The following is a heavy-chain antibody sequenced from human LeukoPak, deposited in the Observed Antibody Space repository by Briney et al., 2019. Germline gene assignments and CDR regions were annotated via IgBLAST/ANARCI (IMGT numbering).Heavy chain of an antibody. CDR1: GGSISSSSYY. J-gene: IGHJ4*02. CDR3: ATQYSSSVGLFDY. V-gene: IGHV4-39*01. CDR2: IYYSGST. D-gene: IGHD6-6*01. Sequence: SETLSLTCTVSGGSISSSSYYWGWIRQPPGKGLEWIGSIYYSGSTYYNPSLKSRVTISVDTSKNQFSLKLSSVTAADTAAYYCATQYSSSVGLFDYWGQGTLVTVSS.